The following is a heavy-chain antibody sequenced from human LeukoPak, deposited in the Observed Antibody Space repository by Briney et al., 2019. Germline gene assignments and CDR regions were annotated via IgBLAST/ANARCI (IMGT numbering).Heavy chain of an antibody. Sequence: PSETLSLTCTVSGGSISSYYWSWIRQPAGKGLEWIGRIYTSGSTNYNPSLKSRVTMSVDTSKNQFSLKLSSVTAADTAVYCCARDPPRVGGYYYYYMDVWGKGTTVTVSS. CDR1: GGSISSYY. J-gene: IGHJ6*03. D-gene: IGHD1-26*01. V-gene: IGHV4-4*07. CDR3: ARDPPRVGGYYYYYMDV. CDR2: IYTSGST.